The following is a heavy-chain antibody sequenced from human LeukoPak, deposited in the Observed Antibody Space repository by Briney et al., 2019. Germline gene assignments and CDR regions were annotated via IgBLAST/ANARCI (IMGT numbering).Heavy chain of an antibody. CDR3: AKVGFTMIVVVNYFDY. V-gene: IGHV3-23*01. J-gene: IGHJ4*02. CDR2: ISGSGGST. CDR1: GFTSSSSA. D-gene: IGHD3-22*01. Sequence: GGSLRLSCAASGFTSSSSAMSWVRQAPGKGLEWVSAISGSGGSTYYADSVKGRFTISRDNSKNTLYLQMNSLRAEDTAVYYCAKVGFTMIVVVNYFDYWGQGTLVTVSS.